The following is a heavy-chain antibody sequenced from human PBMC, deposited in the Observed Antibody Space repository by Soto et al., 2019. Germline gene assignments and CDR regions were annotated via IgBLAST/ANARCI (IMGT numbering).Heavy chain of an antibody. CDR3: AREWGDSNPHYYYYYGMDV. J-gene: IGHJ6*02. CDR1: GYTFTSYG. Sequence: GASVKVSCKASGYTFTSYGISWVRQAPGQGLEWMGWISAYNGNTNYAQKLQGRVTMTTDTSTSTAYMELRSLRSDDTAVYYCAREWGDSNPHYYYYYGMDVWGQGTTVTVSS. CDR2: ISAYNGNT. V-gene: IGHV1-18*01. D-gene: IGHD4-4*01.